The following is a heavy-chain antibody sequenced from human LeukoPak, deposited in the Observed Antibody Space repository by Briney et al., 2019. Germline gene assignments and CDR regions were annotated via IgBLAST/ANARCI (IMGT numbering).Heavy chain of an antibody. J-gene: IGHJ4*02. V-gene: IGHV1-2*02. D-gene: IGHD3-10*01. CDR2: INPNSGGT. Sequence: ASVKVSCKASGYTFTSYDINWVRQATGQGLEWMGWINPNSGGTNYAQKFQGRVTMTRDTSISTAYMELSRLRSDDTAVYYCARAGITMVRGAEFDYWGQGTLVTVSS. CDR3: ARAGITMVRGAEFDY. CDR1: GYTFTSYD.